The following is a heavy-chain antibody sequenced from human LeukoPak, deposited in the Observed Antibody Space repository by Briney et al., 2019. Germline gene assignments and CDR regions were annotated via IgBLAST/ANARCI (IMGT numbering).Heavy chain of an antibody. V-gene: IGHV4-30-4*01. J-gene: IGHJ5*02. CDR1: GGSISSGDYY. CDR3: ARHYMVRGVIRRGGWFDP. D-gene: IGHD3-10*01. Sequence: SQTLSLTCTVSGGSISSGDYYWSWIRQPPGKGLEWIGYIYYSGSTYYNPSLKSRVTISVDTSKNQFSLKLSSVTAADTAVYYCARHYMVRGVIRRGGWFDPWGQGTLVTVSS. CDR2: IYYSGST.